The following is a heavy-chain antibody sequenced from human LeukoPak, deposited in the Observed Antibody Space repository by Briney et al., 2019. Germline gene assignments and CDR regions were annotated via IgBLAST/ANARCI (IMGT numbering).Heavy chain of an antibody. CDR1: GFTFSHAW. J-gene: IGHJ3*02. CDR3: TTDCSNTSCLEDGAFDI. D-gene: IGHD2-2*01. CDR2: IKGKIDGGTT. V-gene: IGHV3-15*01. Sequence: PGGSLRLSCAASGFTFSHAWMTWVRQAPGKGLEWVGRIKGKIDGGTTDYATPVKGRFIMSRDDSENTLYLQMNTLKTEDSAVYYCTTDCSNTSCLEDGAFDIWGQGTMVTVSS.